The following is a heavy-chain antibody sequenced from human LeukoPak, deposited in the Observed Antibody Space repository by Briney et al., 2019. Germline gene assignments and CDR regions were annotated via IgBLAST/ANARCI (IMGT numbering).Heavy chain of an antibody. V-gene: IGHV4-59*01. J-gene: IGHJ4*02. CDR2: IYYSGST. CDR3: ARGSPYSYGYVY. CDR1: GGSISSYY. D-gene: IGHD5-18*01. Sequence: SETLSLTCIVSGGSISSYYWSWIRQPPGKGLEWIGYIYYSGSTNYNPSLKSRVTISVDTSKNQFSLKLSSVTAADTAVYYCARGSPYSYGYVYWGQGTLVTVSS.